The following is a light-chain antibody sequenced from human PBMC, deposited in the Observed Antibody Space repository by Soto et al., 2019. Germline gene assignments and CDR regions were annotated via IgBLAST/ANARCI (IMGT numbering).Light chain of an antibody. V-gene: IGKV3-20*01. J-gene: IGKJ1*01. CDR1: QSISRTY. CDR2: GTS. CDR3: HHYGSLTWT. Sequence: PGERVTLSCRASQSISRTYLAWYQQKPGQAPRLLIYGTSNRASGIPDRISGSGSGTDFTLTISRLEPEDFAVYFCHHYGSLTWTFGQGTKVDIK.